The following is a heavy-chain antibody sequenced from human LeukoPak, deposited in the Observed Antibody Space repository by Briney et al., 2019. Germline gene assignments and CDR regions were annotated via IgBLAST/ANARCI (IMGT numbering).Heavy chain of an antibody. CDR2: ITNDGSST. CDR1: GLTFSSHW. V-gene: IGHV3-74*01. CDR3: AREGAGLKYCSGGSCYSGDNWFDP. D-gene: IGHD2-15*01. Sequence: GGSLRLSCAASGLTFSSHWMHWVRQAPGKGLVWVSRITNDGSSTTYADSVKGRFTISRDNAKNSLYLQMNSLRAEDTAVYYCAREGAGLKYCSGGSCYSGDNWFDPWGQGTLVTVSS. J-gene: IGHJ5*02.